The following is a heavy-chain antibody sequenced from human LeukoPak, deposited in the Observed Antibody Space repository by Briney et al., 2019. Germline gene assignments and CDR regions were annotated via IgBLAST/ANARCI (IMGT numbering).Heavy chain of an antibody. V-gene: IGHV3-30*18. CDR1: GFTFSSYE. CDR3: AKGGEQKTFRCGMDS. Sequence: PGGSLRLSCAASGFTFSSYEMNWVRQAPGKGPEWVALMSNDGGIKYYASSVRGRFTISRDNPENTLYLQMNSLRVDDTAVYYCAKGGEQKTFRCGMDSWGQGTPVTVSS. D-gene: IGHD1/OR15-1a*01. J-gene: IGHJ4*02. CDR2: MSNDGGIK.